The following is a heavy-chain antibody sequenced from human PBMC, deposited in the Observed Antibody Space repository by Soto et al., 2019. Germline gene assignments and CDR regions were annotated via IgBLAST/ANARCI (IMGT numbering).Heavy chain of an antibody. CDR2: FDPEDGET. J-gene: IGHJ4*02. V-gene: IGHV1-24*01. CDR3: ATGAMITFGGVIAQGGFDY. Sequence: GASVKVSCKVSGYTLTELSMHWVRQAPGKGLEWMGGFDPEDGETIYAQKFQGRVTMTEDTSTDTAYMELSSLRSEDTAVYYCATGAMITFGGVIAQGGFDYWGQGTMVTVYS. CDR1: GYTLTELS. D-gene: IGHD3-16*02.